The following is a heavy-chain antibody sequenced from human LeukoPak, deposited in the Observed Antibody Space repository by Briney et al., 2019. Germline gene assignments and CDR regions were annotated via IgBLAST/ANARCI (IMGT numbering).Heavy chain of an antibody. V-gene: IGHV3-7*01. Sequence: GGSLRLSCAASGFTFNKYWMNWVRQAPGKGLEWVANIKQVGSEKYYVDSVKGRFTISRDNAKNSLFLQMDSLRAEDTAMYYCARDEWAGTVAYWGQGTLVTVSS. J-gene: IGHJ4*02. CDR1: GFTFNKYW. CDR2: IKQVGSEK. CDR3: ARDEWAGTVAY. D-gene: IGHD1-26*01.